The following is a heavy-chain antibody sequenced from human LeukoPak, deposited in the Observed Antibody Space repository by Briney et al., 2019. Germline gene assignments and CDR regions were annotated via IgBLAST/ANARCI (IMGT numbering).Heavy chain of an antibody. CDR1: GGSISSYY. J-gene: IGHJ4*02. D-gene: IGHD3-10*01. Sequence: SETLSLTCTVSGGSISSYYWSWIRQPAGKGLEWIGRIYTSGSTNYNPSLRSRVTMSVDTSKNQFSLKLSSVTAADTAVYYCARVYYYGSGARYYFDYWGQGTLVTVSS. CDR2: IYTSGST. CDR3: ARVYYYGSGARYYFDY. V-gene: IGHV4-4*07.